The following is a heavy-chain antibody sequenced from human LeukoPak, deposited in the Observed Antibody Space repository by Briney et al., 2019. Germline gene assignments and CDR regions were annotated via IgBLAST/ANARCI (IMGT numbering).Heavy chain of an antibody. Sequence: SETLSLTCTVSGGSISDFYWSWIRQPPGKGLEWIGNIYYGGSTFYNPSLKSRVTISLDTSKNQFSLKLSSVTAADTAVYFCARQCSSTSCYSYWGQGTLVTVSS. CDR2: IYYGGST. CDR1: GGSISDFY. J-gene: IGHJ4*02. D-gene: IGHD2-2*01. V-gene: IGHV4-59*04. CDR3: ARQCSSTSCYSY.